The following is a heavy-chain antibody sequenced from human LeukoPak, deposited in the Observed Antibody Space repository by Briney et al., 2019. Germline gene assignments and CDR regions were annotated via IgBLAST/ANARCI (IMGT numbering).Heavy chain of an antibody. CDR1: GFTFSSYG. CDR2: ISYDGSNK. CDR3: ATPQQWLVLWNYFDY. J-gene: IGHJ4*02. Sequence: GGSLRLSCAASGFTFSSYGMHWVRQAPGKGLEWVAVISYDGSNKYYADSVKGRFTIPRDNSKNTLYLQMNSLRAEDTAVYYCATPQQWLVLWNYFDYWGQGTLVTVSS. V-gene: IGHV3-30*03. D-gene: IGHD6-19*01.